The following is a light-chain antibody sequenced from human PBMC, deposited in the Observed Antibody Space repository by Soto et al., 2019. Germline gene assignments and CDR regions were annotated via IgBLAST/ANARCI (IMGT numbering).Light chain of an antibody. J-gene: IGLJ3*02. CDR3: SSFTGSSPWV. CDR1: SSDVGGYNH. Sequence: QSALTQPASVSGSPGQSITISCTGTSSDVGGYNHVSWYQQHPGKAPKLMIFEVSNRPSGVANRFSGSKSGNTASLTISGLQAEDEADYYCSSFTGSSPWVFGGGTKLTVL. CDR2: EVS. V-gene: IGLV2-14*01.